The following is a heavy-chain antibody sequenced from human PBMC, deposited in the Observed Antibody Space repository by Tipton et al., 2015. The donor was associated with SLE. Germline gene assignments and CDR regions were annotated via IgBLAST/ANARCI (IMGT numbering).Heavy chain of an antibody. CDR3: ARESSTGRQAH. CDR2: ILNNVTTGYNPSLET. D-gene: IGHD1-1*01. V-gene: IGHV4-59*01. CDR1: GGSINNYF. Sequence: TLSLTCTVSGGSINNYFWSWIRQPPGKGLEWIGYILNNVTTGYNPSLETDYNPSLESRVTMSVDTSKNQFSLKLRSVTAADTAVYYCARESSTGRQAHWGQGTLVTVSS. J-gene: IGHJ4*02.